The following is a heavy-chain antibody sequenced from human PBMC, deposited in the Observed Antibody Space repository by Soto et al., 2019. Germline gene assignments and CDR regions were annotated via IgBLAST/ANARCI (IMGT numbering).Heavy chain of an antibody. CDR2: ISSSGSTI. J-gene: IGHJ6*03. CDR3: ARRAGKGRAQNYMDV. CDR1: GFTFSDYY. V-gene: IGHV3-11*01. D-gene: IGHD6-19*01. Sequence: QVQLVESGGGLVKPGGSLRLSCAASGFTFSDYYMSWIRQAPGKGLEWVSYISSSGSTIYYADSVKGRFTISRDNAKNSLYLPMNSRRAEDTDVYYCARRAGKGRAQNYMDVWGKGTTGTVSS.